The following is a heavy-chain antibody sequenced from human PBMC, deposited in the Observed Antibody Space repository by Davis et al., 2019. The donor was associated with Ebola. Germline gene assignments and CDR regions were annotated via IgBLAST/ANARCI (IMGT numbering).Heavy chain of an antibody. CDR2: IYYSGST. Sequence: MPGGSLRLSCTVSGGSISSYYWSWIRQPPGKGLEWIGYIYYSGSTNYNPSLKSRVTMSVDTSKNQFSLRLTSVTAADTAVYYCARDREPGAPPLLQFDPWGQGTLVTVSS. D-gene: IGHD2-15*01. V-gene: IGHV4-59*01. CDR1: GGSISSYY. CDR3: ARDREPGAPPLLQFDP. J-gene: IGHJ5*02.